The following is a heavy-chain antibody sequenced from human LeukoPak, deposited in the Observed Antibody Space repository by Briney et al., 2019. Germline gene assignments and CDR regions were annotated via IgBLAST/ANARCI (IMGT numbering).Heavy chain of an antibody. CDR1: GFTFSRAW. CDR2: IKEDGSED. V-gene: IGHV3-7*01. Sequence: PGGSLRLSCAASGFTFSRAWMSWLRQAPGKGLEWVANIKEDGSEDYYADSVKGRFAISKDNAKNSLYLQMNSLRAEDTAVYYCTSYSSSWYVFDYWGQGTLVTVSS. CDR3: TSYSSSWYVFDY. J-gene: IGHJ4*02. D-gene: IGHD6-13*01.